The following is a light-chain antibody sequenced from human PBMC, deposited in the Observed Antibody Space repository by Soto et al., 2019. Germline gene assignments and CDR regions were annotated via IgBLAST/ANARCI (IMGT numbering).Light chain of an antibody. V-gene: IGKV3-11*01. J-gene: IGKJ2*01. CDR2: DAS. Sequence: EIVLTQSPATLSLSPGERATLSCRSSQRVSSYLAWYQQKPGQSPRLPIYDASNRATAVPATFSGSGSGTDFTLTSSSLEPEYFAVYYCQQRSTWPPLYTFGQGTKLQIK. CDR1: QRVSSY. CDR3: QQRSTWPPLYT.